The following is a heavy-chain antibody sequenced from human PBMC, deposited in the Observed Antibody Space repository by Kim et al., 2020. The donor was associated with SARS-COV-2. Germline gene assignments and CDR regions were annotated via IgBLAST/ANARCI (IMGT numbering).Heavy chain of an antibody. V-gene: IGHV3-23*01. CDR3: VRDVYNHIPFHF. CDR1: GFTLSTYA. J-gene: IGHJ1*01. D-gene: IGHD1-1*01. CDR2: SSGTGFSA. Sequence: GGSLRLSCAASGFTLSTYAMSWVRQAPGKGLEWVSHSSGTGFSARYADSVKGRFIISRDNSKNTLYLEMDSLRVDDMALYYCVRDVYNHIPFHFCGPGT.